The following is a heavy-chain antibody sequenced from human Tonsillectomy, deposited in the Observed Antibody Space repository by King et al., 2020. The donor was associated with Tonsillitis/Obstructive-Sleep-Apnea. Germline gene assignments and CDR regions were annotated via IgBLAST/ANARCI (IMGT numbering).Heavy chain of an antibody. V-gene: IGHV1-69*10. Sequence: QLVQSGAEVKKPGSSVKVYCKASGGTFSSYAISWVRQAPGQGLEWMGGIIPILGIANYAQKFQGRVTITADKSTSTAYMELSSLRSEDTAVYYCARGVELVVVPAKRPHYYYYGRDVWGQGTTVTVSS. CDR2: IIPILGIA. CDR1: GGTFSSYA. CDR3: ARGVELVVVPAKRPHYYYYGRDV. D-gene: IGHD2-2*01. J-gene: IGHJ6*02.